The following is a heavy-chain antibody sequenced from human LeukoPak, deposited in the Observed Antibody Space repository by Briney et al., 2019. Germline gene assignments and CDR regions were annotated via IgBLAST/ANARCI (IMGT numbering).Heavy chain of an antibody. CDR2: IYYSGST. J-gene: IGHJ4*02. D-gene: IGHD3-10*01. V-gene: IGHV4-59*01. CDR3: ARSIPMVRGVANFDY. CDR1: GFTFSSYA. Sequence: GSLRLSCAASGFTFSSYAMSWVRQAPGKGLEWIGYIYYSGSTNYNPSLKSRVTISVDTSKNQFSLKLSSVTAADTAVYYCARSIPMVRGVANFDYWGQGTLVTVSS.